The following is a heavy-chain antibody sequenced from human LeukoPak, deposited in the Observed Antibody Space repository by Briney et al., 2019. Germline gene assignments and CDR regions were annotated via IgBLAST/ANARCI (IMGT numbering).Heavy chain of an antibody. CDR3: ARGVDYYGV. CDR1: GGSFSGYY. V-gene: IGHV4-34*01. CDR2: INHSGST. D-gene: IGHD3-10*01. J-gene: IGHJ4*02. Sequence: SETLSLTCAVYGGSFSGYYWSWIRQPPGKGLEWIGEINHSGSTNYNLSLKSRVTISVDTSKKQFSLKLSSVTAADTAVYYCARGVDYYGVWGQGTLVTVSS.